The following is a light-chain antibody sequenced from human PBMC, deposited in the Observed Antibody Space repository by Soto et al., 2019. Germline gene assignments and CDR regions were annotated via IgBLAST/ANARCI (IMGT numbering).Light chain of an antibody. V-gene: IGKV3D-20*02. CDR2: DAS. CDR3: QQYNNWPEYT. J-gene: IGKJ2*01. CDR1: QTVRNNY. Sequence: EFVLTQSPGTLSLSPGERATLSCRASQTVRNNYLAWYQQKPGQAPRLLIYDASSRATGIPDRFSGGGSGTEFTLTITSLQSEDFAVYYCQQYNNWPEYTLGQGTKVDIK.